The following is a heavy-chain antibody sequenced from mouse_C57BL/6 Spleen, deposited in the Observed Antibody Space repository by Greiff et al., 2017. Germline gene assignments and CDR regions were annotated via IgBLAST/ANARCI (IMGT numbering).Heavy chain of an antibody. CDR3: ARPYGSYCDY. V-gene: IGHV5-17*01. Sequence: EVKLMESGGGLVKPGGSLTLSCAASGFTFSDYGMHWVRQAPEKGLEWVAYISSGSSTIYYADTVKGRFTISRDNAKNTLFLQMTSLRSEDTAMDYCARPYGSYCDYWGQGTTLTVSS. CDR2: ISSGSSTI. CDR1: GFTFSDYG. J-gene: IGHJ2*01. D-gene: IGHD1-1*01.